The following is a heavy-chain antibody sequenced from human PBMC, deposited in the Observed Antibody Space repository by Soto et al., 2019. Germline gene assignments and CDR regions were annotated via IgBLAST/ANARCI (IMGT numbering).Heavy chain of an antibody. CDR1: GGSFSDYS. D-gene: IGHD3-22*01. CDR3: ASLRGYLVITDDAFDI. Sequence: SETLSLTCAVYGGSFSDYSWTWIRQPPGKGLEWIGYIYYSGSTNYNPSLKSRVTISVDTSKNQFSLKLSSVTAADTAVYYCASLRGYLVITDDAFDIWGQGTMVTVSS. J-gene: IGHJ3*02. CDR2: IYYSGST. V-gene: IGHV4-59*01.